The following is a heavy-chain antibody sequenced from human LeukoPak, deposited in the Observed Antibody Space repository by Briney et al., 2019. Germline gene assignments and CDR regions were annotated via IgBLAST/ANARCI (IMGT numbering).Heavy chain of an antibody. D-gene: IGHD4-23*01. CDR1: RFTVSDNY. CDR2: IYSAGST. J-gene: IGHJ4*02. CDR3: ARRGDGGRSFDY. V-gene: IGHV3-53*01. Sequence: GGSLRPSCAASRFTVSDNYMSWVRQAPGKGLEWVSLIYSAGSTYYADSVTGRFTISRDNSKNTLFLQMNSLRAEDTAVYYCARRGDGGRSFDYWGQGTLVTVSS.